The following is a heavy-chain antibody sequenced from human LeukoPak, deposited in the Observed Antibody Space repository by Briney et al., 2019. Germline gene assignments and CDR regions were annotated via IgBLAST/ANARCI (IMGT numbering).Heavy chain of an antibody. CDR1: GFTFSSYA. Sequence: GGSLRLSCAASGFTFSSYAMSWVRQAPGKGLEWVSAISGSGGSTYYADSVKGRFTISRDNSKNTLYLQMNSLRTEDTAVYYCAKSDLSHGSGSYDYWGQGTLVTVSS. CDR2: ISGSGGST. CDR3: AKSDLSHGSGSYDY. J-gene: IGHJ4*02. D-gene: IGHD3-10*01. V-gene: IGHV3-23*01.